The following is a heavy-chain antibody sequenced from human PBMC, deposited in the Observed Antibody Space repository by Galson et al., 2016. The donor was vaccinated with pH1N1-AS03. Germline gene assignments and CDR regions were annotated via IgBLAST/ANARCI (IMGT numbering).Heavy chain of an antibody. D-gene: IGHD2-15*01. Sequence: SLRLSCAASGFTFSSYAMSWVRQAPGRGLEWVSAIAGGGVTTYYADSVKGRFTISRDNSKNTLYPRINSLRAEDTAIYYCAKLSLGYCAYWGQGTLVTVSS. CDR1: GFTFSSYA. CDR2: IAGGGVTT. V-gene: IGHV3-23*01. J-gene: IGHJ4*02. CDR3: AKLSLGYCAY.